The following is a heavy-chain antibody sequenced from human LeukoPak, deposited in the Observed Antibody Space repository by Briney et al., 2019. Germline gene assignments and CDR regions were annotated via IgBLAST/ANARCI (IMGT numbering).Heavy chain of an antibody. V-gene: IGHV3-20*04. Sequence: GGSLRLSCAASGFTFDDYGMSWVRQAPGKGLEWVSGINWNGGSTGYADSVKGRFTISRDNAKNSLYLQMNSLRAEDPALYYCARAYYDSSGYLTSDYWGQGTLVTVSS. J-gene: IGHJ4*02. CDR2: INWNGGST. CDR1: GFTFDDYG. CDR3: ARAYYDSSGYLTSDY. D-gene: IGHD3-22*01.